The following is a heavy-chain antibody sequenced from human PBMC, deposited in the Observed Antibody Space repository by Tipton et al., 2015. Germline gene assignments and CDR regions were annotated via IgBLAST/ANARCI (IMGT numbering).Heavy chain of an antibody. Sequence: SLRLSCAASGFTFGDYALSWFRQTPGKGLEWVSFIRSKTFGGATEYAASVRGRFTISRDDSKSIAYLQMNSLRAEDTAVYYCARMYDFWSGWPYYFYGMDVWGQGTTVTVSS. J-gene: IGHJ6*02. CDR2: IRSKTFGGAT. D-gene: IGHD3-3*01. CDR3: ARMYDFWSGWPYYFYGMDV. CDR1: GFTFGDYA. V-gene: IGHV3-49*03.